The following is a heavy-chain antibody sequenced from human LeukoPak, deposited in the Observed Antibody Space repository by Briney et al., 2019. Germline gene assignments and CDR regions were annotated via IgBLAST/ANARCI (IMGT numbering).Heavy chain of an antibody. V-gene: IGHV3-48*03. J-gene: IGHJ4*02. D-gene: IGHD3-22*01. CDR1: GFTFSSYE. Sequence: PGGSLRLSCAASGFTFSSYEMNWVRQAPGKGLEWVSYISSSGSTIYYADSVKGRFTISRDNAKNSLYLQMNSLRAEDTAVYFCAKEDSVSSGFFDYWGQGTLVTVSS. CDR3: AKEDSVSSGFFDY. CDR2: ISSSGSTI.